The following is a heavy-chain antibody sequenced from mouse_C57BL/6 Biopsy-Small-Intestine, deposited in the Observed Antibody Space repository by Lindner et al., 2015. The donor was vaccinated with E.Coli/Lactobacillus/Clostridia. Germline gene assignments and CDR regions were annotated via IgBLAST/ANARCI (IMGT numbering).Heavy chain of an antibody. CDR3: SREDGVYDNSFAY. V-gene: IGHV1-22*01. CDR1: GYTFTDYN. J-gene: IGHJ3*01. D-gene: IGHD2-1*01. Sequence: VQLQESGPELVKPGASVKMSCKASGYTFTDYNMHWVKQSHGKSLEWIGYINPNNGGTGYNQKFKGKATLTVNKSSSTAYMELRSLTSEDSAVYYCSREDGVYDNSFAYWGQGTLVTVSA. CDR2: INPNNGGT.